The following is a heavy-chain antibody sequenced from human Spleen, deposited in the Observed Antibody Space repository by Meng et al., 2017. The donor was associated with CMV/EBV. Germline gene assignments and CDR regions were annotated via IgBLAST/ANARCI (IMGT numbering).Heavy chain of an antibody. J-gene: IGHJ4*02. CDR3: ATGDYSSSWYGAY. V-gene: IGHV1-3*01. D-gene: IGHD6-13*01. Sequence: QVQLVWSGAEVKTPGASVKVSCKASGYTFTSYAMHWVRQAPGQRLEWMGWINAGNGNTKYSQKFQGRVTITRDTSASTAYMELSSLRSEDTAVYYCATGDYSSSWYGAYWGQGTLVTVSS. CDR1: GYTFTSYA. CDR2: INAGNGNT.